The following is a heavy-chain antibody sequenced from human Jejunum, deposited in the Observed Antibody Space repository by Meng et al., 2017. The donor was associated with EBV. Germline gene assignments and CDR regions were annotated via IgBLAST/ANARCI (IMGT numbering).Heavy chain of an antibody. D-gene: IGHD4-17*01. Sequence: QIQLVQSGAEVKKPXXSVKVSFKASGYTFTSYGITWVRQAPGQGLEWMGWISAYNGNTNYAQKFQGRVTMTTDSSTSTAYMEVRSLRSDDTAVYYCARTGYGDYSTTIYYFDYWGHGTLVTVSS. CDR1: GYTFTSYG. J-gene: IGHJ4*01. CDR3: ARTGYGDYSTTIYYFDY. CDR2: ISAYNGNT. V-gene: IGHV1-18*01.